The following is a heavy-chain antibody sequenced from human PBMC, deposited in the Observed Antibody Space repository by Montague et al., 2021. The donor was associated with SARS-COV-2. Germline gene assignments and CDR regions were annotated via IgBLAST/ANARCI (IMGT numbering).Heavy chain of an antibody. CDR2: IDWDDDK. V-gene: IGHV2-70*01. CDR1: GFSLSTSGMC. D-gene: IGHD3-9*01. J-gene: IGHJ4*02. CDR3: ARIRDYDILTGSYTGFDY. Sequence: PALVTPTQTLTLTCTFSGFSLSTSGMCVSWIRQPPGKALEWLALIDWDDDKYYSTPLKTRLTISKDTSKNQVVLTMTNMDPVDTATYYCARIRDYDILTGSYTGFDYGGQGTLVTVSS.